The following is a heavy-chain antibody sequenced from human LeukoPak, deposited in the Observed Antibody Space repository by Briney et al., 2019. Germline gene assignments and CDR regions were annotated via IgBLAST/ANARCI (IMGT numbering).Heavy chain of an antibody. Sequence: PSETLSLTCTVSGGSISSHYWSWIRQPPGKGLEWIGYIYYSGNTDYNPSLKSRVTISVDTSENQFFLNLTSVTAADTAVYYCARASYSSSWYPYYYGVDVWGQGTTVTVSS. J-gene: IGHJ6*02. CDR2: IYYSGNT. CDR1: GGSISSHY. V-gene: IGHV4-59*11. CDR3: ARASYSSSWYPYYYGVDV. D-gene: IGHD6-13*01.